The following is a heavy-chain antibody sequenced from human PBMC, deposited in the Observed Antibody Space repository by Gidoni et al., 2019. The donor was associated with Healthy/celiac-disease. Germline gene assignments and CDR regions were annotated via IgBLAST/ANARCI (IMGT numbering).Heavy chain of an antibody. D-gene: IGHD6-19*01. CDR3: AGGYSSGWYETVGYYYYYGMDV. J-gene: IGHJ6*02. CDR2: ISYDGSNK. CDR1: GFTFSSYA. Sequence: CPVSGFTFSSYAMHWVRQAPGKGLEWVTVISYDGSNKYYADSVKGRFTISRDNSKSTLYLQMNSLRAEDTAVYYCAGGYSSGWYETVGYYYYYGMDVWGQGTTVTVSS. V-gene: IGHV3-30-3*02.